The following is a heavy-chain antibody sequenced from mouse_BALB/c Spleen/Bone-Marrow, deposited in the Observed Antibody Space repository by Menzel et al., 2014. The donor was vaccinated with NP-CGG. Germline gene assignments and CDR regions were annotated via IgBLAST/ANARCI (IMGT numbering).Heavy chain of an antibody. J-gene: IGHJ3*01. Sequence: VQLQQSGAELVKPGASVKLSYTASGFNIKDTYIHWVKQRPEQGLEWIGGIDPANGNTKYDPKLQGKATITADTSSNTAYLRLSSLTSEDTAVYYCARDYGRTAWFAYWGQGTLVTVSA. V-gene: IGHV14-3*02. CDR2: IDPANGNT. CDR3: ARDYGRTAWFAY. D-gene: IGHD1-1*01. CDR1: GFNIKDTY.